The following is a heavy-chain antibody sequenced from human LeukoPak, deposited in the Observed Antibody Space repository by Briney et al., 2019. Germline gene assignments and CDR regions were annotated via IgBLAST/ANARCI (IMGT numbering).Heavy chain of an antibody. V-gene: IGHV3-9*01. CDR3: AKAPFAEGNQRDSYFDS. J-gene: IGHJ4*02. Sequence: GGPLRLSCAASGFSFHEYAMHWLRQAPGKGLEWVSGIGWNSNSIAYADSVRRRFPIPRDNAKSSLYLQMSSLRPEDTALYYCAKAPFAEGNQRDSYFDSWAREPWSPSPQ. D-gene: IGHD3-10*01. CDR1: GFSFHEYA. CDR2: IGWNSNSI.